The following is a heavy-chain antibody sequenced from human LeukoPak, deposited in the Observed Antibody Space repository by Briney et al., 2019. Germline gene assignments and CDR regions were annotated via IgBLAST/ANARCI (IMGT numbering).Heavy chain of an antibody. CDR2: IYNGRNT. Sequence: SETLSLSCSASGASTSDKYWSWIRQSPGRTLEWIGHIYNGRNTKYNPSLTSRVTISVDTSKNQFSLSLTSVTAADTAMYYCAQTTGWPGFDFWGPGALVTVSS. CDR1: GASTSDKY. CDR3: AQTTGWPGFDF. D-gene: IGHD6-19*01. V-gene: IGHV4-59*08. J-gene: IGHJ4*02.